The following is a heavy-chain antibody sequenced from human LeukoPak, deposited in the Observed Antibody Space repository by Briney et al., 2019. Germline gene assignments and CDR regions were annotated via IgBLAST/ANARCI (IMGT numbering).Heavy chain of an antibody. CDR2: IYYSGST. V-gene: IGHV4-59*01. Sequence: PSETLSLTCTVSGGSISSYYWSWIRQPPGKGLEWIGYIYYSGSTNYNPSLKSRVTISVDTSKNQFSLKLSSVTAADTAVYYCARVLSYRPYDAFDIWGQGTMVTVSS. CDR3: ARVLSYRPYDAFDI. D-gene: IGHD1-26*01. J-gene: IGHJ3*02. CDR1: GGSISSYY.